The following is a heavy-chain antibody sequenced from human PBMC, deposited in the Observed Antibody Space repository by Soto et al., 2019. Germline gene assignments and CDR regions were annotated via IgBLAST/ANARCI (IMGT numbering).Heavy chain of an antibody. V-gene: IGHV1-58*02. Sequence: GASVKVSCKASGFTFTSPAMQWVRQSRGQRLEWIGWIVVGSGNTNYAQKFQERVTITRDMSTSTAYMELSSLRSEDTAVYYCAATTVTTYYYYYYMDVWGKGTTVTVSS. D-gene: IGHD4-17*01. CDR1: GFTFTSPA. CDR2: IVVGSGNT. J-gene: IGHJ6*03. CDR3: AATTVTTYYYYYYMDV.